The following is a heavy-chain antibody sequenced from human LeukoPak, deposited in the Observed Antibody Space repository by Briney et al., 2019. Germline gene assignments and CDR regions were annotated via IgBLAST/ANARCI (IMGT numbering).Heavy chain of an antibody. CDR1: GYTFTSYG. D-gene: IGHD2-2*02. J-gene: IGHJ5*02. CDR3: ARDTVRYCSSTSCYSPVDP. V-gene: IGHV1-18*01. Sequence: ASVKVSCKASGYTFTSYGISWVRQAPGQGLEWMGWISAYNGNTNYAQKLQGRVTVTTDTSTSTAYMELRSLRSDDTAVYYCARDTVRYCSSTSCYSPVDPWGQGTLVTVSS. CDR2: ISAYNGNT.